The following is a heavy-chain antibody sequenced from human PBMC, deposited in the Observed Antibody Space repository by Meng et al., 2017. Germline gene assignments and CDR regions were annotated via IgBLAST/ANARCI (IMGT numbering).Heavy chain of an antibody. V-gene: IGHV4-4*02. CDR1: GGSISRSNW. J-gene: IGHJ4*02. CDR3: ARGTDYGDYYFDY. Sequence: VQRPEAGPGRVKTSGTLSLPCALSGGSISRSNWWSWVRQPPGKVLEWIGEIYHSGSTNYNPSLKSRVTISVDKSKNQFSLKLSSVTTADTAVYYCARGTDYGDYYFDYWGQGTLVTVSS. CDR2: IYHSGST. D-gene: IGHD4-17*01.